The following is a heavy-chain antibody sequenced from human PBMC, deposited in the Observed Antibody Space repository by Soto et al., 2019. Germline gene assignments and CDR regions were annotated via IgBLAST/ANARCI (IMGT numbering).Heavy chain of an antibody. J-gene: IGHJ3*02. V-gene: IGHV4-59*08. Sequence: PSETLSLTCTVSGGSISSYYWSWIRQPPGKGLEWIGYIYYSGSTNYNPSLKSRVTISVDTSKNQFSLKLSSVTAADTAVYYCGRPYCSGGSCYHVAFDIWGQGTMVTVSS. CDR3: GRPYCSGGSCYHVAFDI. D-gene: IGHD2-15*01. CDR2: IYYSGST. CDR1: GGSISSYY.